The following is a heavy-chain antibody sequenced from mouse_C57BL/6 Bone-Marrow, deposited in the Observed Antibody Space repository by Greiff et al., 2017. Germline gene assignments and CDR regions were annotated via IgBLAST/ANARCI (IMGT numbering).Heavy chain of an antibody. Sequence: VQLQQSGAELVRPGTSVKMSCKASGYTFTNYWIGWAKQRPGHGLEWIGDIYPGGGSTNYNAKFKGKATLTADKSSSTAYMQFSSLTSEDSAIYYCARSDNSNYYYAMDYWGQGTSVTVSS. D-gene: IGHD2-5*01. CDR2: IYPGGGST. J-gene: IGHJ4*01. CDR3: ARSDNSNYYYAMDY. CDR1: GYTFTNYW. V-gene: IGHV1-63*01.